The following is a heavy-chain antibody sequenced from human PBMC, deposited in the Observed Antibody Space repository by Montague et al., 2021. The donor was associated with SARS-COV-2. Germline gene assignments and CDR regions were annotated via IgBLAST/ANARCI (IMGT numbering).Heavy chain of an antibody. Sequence: YRSISFSASGFPFGDFTMHWVRQPPGKGLEWVSLIGTAGKYTNYAASVKGRFTITRDNSKNSLYLQMNSLKREDSALYYCAKDIPGYRGFDYWGQGTLVTVSS. CDR1: GFPFGDFT. CDR2: IGTAGKYT. J-gene: IGHJ4*02. D-gene: IGHD5-24*01. CDR3: AKDIPGYRGFDY. V-gene: IGHV3-43*01.